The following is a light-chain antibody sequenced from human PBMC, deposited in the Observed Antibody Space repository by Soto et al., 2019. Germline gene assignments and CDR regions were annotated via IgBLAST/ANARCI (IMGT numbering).Light chain of an antibody. J-gene: IGLJ2*01. CDR1: SGYSNYK. CDR2: VGTGGIVG. V-gene: IGLV9-49*01. Sequence: QSVLTQPPSASASLGASVTLTCTLSSGYSNYKVDWYQQRPGKGPRFVMRVGTGGIVGPKGDGIPDRFSVLGSGLNRYLTIKNIQEEDESDYHCGADHGSGSNFVVFGGGTKVTVL. CDR3: GADHGSGSNFVV.